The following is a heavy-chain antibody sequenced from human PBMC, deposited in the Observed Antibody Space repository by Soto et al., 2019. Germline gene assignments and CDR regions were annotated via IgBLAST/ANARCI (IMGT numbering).Heavy chain of an antibody. CDR2: IYDSGST. CDR1: GGSISTYY. CDR3: ARHGGRCCSGGTCYIYWPFDL. V-gene: IGHV4-59*08. D-gene: IGHD2-15*01. Sequence: QVQLQESGPGLVKPSETLSLTCTVSGGSISTYYWSWIRQPPGKGLEWIGYIYDSGSTDYNPSLKSRVTISVDTSKTQFSLKLSPVTAADTAVYYCARHGGRCCSGGTCYIYWPFDLWGRGTLVTVSS. J-gene: IGHJ2*01.